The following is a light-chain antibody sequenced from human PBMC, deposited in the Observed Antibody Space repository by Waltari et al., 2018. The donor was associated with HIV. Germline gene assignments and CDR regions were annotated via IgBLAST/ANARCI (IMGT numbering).Light chain of an antibody. V-gene: IGLV1-40*01. Sequence: QSVLTHAPSVSGAPGQRVTISRTGSNSNIGADHFVHWYQQLPGRGPKLLIYANSSRPSRVPDRFSGSKSGTSASLAITGLQADGEADYYCQSYDTSLDSYIFGTGTKVTVL. CDR2: ANS. CDR3: QSYDTSLDSYI. CDR1: NSNIGADHF. J-gene: IGLJ1*01.